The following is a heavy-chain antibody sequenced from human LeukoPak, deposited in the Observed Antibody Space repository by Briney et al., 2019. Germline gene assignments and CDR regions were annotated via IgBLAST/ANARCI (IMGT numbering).Heavy chain of an antibody. CDR1: GFTFSSYG. D-gene: IGHD2-2*01. CDR2: IWYDGSNK. Sequence: GGSLRLSCAASGFTFSSYGMHWVRQAPGKGLEWVAVIWYDGSNKYYADSVKGRFTISRDNSKNTLYLQMNSLRAEDTAVYYCAREGGYCSSTSCYNFDYWGQGTLVTVSS. J-gene: IGHJ4*02. V-gene: IGHV3-33*01. CDR3: AREGGYCSSTSCYNFDY.